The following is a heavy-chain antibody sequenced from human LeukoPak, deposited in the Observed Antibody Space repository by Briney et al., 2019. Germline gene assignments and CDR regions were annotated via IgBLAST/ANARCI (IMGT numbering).Heavy chain of an antibody. J-gene: IGHJ4*02. Sequence: SETLSLTCAVYGGSFSGYYWSWIRQPPGKGLEWIGEINHSGSTNYNPSLKSRVTISVDTSKNQFSLKLSSVTAADTAVYYCAASSTGSGYPYRSYYFDYWGQGTLVTVYS. V-gene: IGHV4-34*01. D-gene: IGHD5-12*01. CDR3: AASSTGSGYPYRSYYFDY. CDR1: GGSFSGYY. CDR2: INHSGST.